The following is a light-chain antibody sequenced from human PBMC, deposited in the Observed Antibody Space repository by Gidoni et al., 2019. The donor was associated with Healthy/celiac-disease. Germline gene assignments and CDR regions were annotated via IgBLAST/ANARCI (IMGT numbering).Light chain of an antibody. CDR2: AAS. V-gene: IGKV1-8*01. CDR3: QQYYSYPRT. Sequence: AIRLTPSPSSFSASTGDRVTITCRASQGISSYLAWYQQKPGKAPKLLIYAASTLQSGVPSRFSGSGSGTDFTLTISCLQSEDFATYYCQQYYSYPRTFGQGTKVEIE. CDR1: QGISSY. J-gene: IGKJ1*01.